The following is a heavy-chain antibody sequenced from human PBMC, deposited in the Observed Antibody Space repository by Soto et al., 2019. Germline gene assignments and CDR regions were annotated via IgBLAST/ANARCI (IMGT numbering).Heavy chain of an antibody. J-gene: IGHJ6*02. CDR3: AKSSVKVATYYYGMDV. Sequence: PGGSLRLSCAASGFSFSSFVMHWVRQAPGKGLEWVAVIWFDGSNKYYADSVKGRFTISRDNSKNTLYLQMNSLRAEDTAVYYCAKSSVKVATYYYGMDVWGQGTTVTVSS. D-gene: IGHD5-12*01. CDR1: GFSFSSFV. CDR2: IWFDGSNK. V-gene: IGHV3-30*02.